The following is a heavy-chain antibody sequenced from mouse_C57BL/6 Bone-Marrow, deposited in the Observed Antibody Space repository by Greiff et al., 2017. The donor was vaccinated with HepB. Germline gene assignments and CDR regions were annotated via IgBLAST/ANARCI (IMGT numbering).Heavy chain of an antibody. CDR2: ISNLAYSI. CDR1: GFTFSDYG. Sequence: DVQLVESGGGLVQPGGSLKLSCAASGFTFSDYGMAWVRQAPRKGPEWVAFISNLAYSIYYADTVTGRFTISRENAKNTLYLEMRSLRSEDTAMYYCARHPVTSVVATYYAMDYWGQGASVTVSS. V-gene: IGHV5-15*01. CDR3: ARHPVTSVVATYYAMDY. J-gene: IGHJ4*01. D-gene: IGHD1-1*01.